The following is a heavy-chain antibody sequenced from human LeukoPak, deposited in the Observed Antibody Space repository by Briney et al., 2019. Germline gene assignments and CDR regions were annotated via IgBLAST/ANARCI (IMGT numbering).Heavy chain of an antibody. CDR1: GFTFSNAW. Sequence: PGGSLRLSCAASGFTFSNAWMSWVRQAPGKGLEWVAFIRYDGSNKYYADSVKGRFTISRDNSKNTLYLQMNSLRAEDTAVYYCAKDAGGSYYGYYYYYMDVWGKGTTVTISS. D-gene: IGHD1-26*01. J-gene: IGHJ6*03. CDR3: AKDAGGSYYGYYYYYMDV. V-gene: IGHV3-30*02. CDR2: IRYDGSNK.